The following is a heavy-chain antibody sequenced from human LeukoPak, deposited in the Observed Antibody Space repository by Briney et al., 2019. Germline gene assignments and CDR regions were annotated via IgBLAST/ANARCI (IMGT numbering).Heavy chain of an antibody. D-gene: IGHD2-15*01. Sequence: ASVKVPCKAYGYIFTGYYMHWGRQAPGQGLEWMGWINPNSGDTNYAQKLQGGVTMTRDTSISTAYLELSRLRSDDTAVYYCARVDPLDDAFDIWGQGTMVTVSS. CDR1: GYIFTGYY. J-gene: IGHJ3*02. CDR3: ARVDPLDDAFDI. V-gene: IGHV1-2*02. CDR2: INPNSGDT.